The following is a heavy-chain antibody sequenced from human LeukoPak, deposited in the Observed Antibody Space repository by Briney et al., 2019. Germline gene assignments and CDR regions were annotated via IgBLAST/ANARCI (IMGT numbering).Heavy chain of an antibody. D-gene: IGHD3-10*01. CDR2: IYPGDSDT. J-gene: IGHJ4*02. V-gene: IGHV5-51*01. Sequence: GESLKISCKGSGYSFTSYWIGWVRQMPGKGLEWMGIIYPGDSDTRYSPSFQGQVTISADKSISTAYLQWSSLKASDTAMYYCARRVYGSERLGEWDYWGQGTLVTVSS. CDR3: ARRVYGSERLGEWDY. CDR1: GYSFTSYW.